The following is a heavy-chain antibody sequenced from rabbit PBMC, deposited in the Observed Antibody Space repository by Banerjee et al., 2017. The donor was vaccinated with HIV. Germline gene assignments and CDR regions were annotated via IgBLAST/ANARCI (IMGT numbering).Heavy chain of an antibody. Sequence: QEQLVESGGGLVQPEGSLTLTCKASGFDFSSNAMCWVRQAPGKGPEWIACIYNSDGSTYYASWAEGRFTISKTSSTTVTLQMTSLTAADTATYFCARELPTANGNHDLWGQGTLVTVS. D-gene: IGHD6-1*01. CDR1: GFDFSSNA. CDR2: IYNSDGST. CDR3: ARELPTANGNHDL. V-gene: IGHV1S47*01. J-gene: IGHJ4*01.